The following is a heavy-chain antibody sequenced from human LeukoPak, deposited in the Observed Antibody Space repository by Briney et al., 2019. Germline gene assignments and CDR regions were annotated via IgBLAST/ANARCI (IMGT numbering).Heavy chain of an antibody. Sequence: GGSMRLSCVASGFTFTNYDINWVRQVPGKGLEWVSSISSGGSSIYYADSLRGRFTISRDNAKNSVSLQMNDLRAEDAAVYYCAREPGEEWCWGQGTLVTVSS. CDR3: AREPGEEWC. D-gene: IGHD3-3*01. V-gene: IGHV3-21*01. CDR1: GFTFTNYD. CDR2: ISSGGSSI. J-gene: IGHJ4*02.